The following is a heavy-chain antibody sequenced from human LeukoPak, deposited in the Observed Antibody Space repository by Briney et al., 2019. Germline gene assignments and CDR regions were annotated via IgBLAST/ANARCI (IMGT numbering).Heavy chain of an antibody. CDR2: IKQDGSEK. J-gene: IGHJ6*03. CDR3: ARGYYYMDV. Sequence: GGSLRLSCAASGFIFSSYSMNWVRQAPGKGLEWVANIKQDGSEKYYVDSVKGRFTISRDNAKNSLYLQMNSLRAEDTAVYYCARGYYYMDVWGKGTTVTVSS. V-gene: IGHV3-7*01. CDR1: GFIFSSYS.